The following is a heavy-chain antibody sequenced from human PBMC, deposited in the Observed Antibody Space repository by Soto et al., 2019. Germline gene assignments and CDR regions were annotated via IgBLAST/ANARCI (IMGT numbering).Heavy chain of an antibody. Sequence: ASVKVSCKASGYTFTSYGITWVRQAPGQGLEWMGWISAYNGGTNYAQNFQGRVTMTTVTSTSTAYMELRSLRSDDTAVYYCAIVADPGAEDFNHWGQGTLVSLS. CDR1: GYTFTSYG. CDR3: AIVADPGAEDFNH. V-gene: IGHV1-18*04. CDR2: ISAYNGGT. D-gene: IGHD3-10*01. J-gene: IGHJ1*01.